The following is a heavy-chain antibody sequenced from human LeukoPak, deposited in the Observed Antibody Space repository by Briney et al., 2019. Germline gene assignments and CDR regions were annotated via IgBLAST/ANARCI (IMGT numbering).Heavy chain of an antibody. Sequence: ASVKVSCKASGYTFTGDYMHWVRQAPGQGLEWMGLINPNRGGTNYAQKFQGRVTMTRDTSISTAYMELSRLRSDDTAVYYCARSPYDSRGYTRWGQGTLVTVSS. CDR3: ARSPYDSRGYTR. D-gene: IGHD3-22*01. V-gene: IGHV1-2*02. CDR2: INPNRGGT. CDR1: GYTFTGDY. J-gene: IGHJ4*02.